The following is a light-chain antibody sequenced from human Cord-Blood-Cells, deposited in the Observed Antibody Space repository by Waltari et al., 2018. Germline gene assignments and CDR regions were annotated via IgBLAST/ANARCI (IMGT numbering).Light chain of an antibody. CDR1: QSISSY. CDR2: AAS. J-gene: IGKJ3*01. Sequence: DIQMTQSPSSLSASVGDRVTITFRASQSISSYLNWYQQKPGKAPKLLIYAASSLQSGVTSRFSGSGSGTDFTLTISSLQPEDFATYYCQQSYSTPFTFGPGTKVDIK. V-gene: IGKV1-39*01. CDR3: QQSYSTPFT.